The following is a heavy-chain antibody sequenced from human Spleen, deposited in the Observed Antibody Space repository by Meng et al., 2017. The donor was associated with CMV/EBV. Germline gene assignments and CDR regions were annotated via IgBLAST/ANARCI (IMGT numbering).Heavy chain of an antibody. V-gene: IGHV3-9*01. CDR2: ISGKSGFT. Sequence: SLKISCAASGFSFDDFAMHWVRQTPREGLEWVSGISGKSGFTGYADSVKGRFTISRDNAKNSLYLQLNSLRAEDTALYYCAKDMSRGSYWGDTFDIWGQGTMVTVSS. CDR3: AKDMSRGSYWGDTFDI. D-gene: IGHD1-26*01. J-gene: IGHJ3*02. CDR1: GFSFDDFA.